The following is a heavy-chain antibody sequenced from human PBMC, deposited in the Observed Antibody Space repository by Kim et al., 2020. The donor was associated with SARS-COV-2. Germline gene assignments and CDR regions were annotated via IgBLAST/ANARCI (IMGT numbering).Heavy chain of an antibody. D-gene: IGHD4-17*01. CDR3: AILAGTTAYYSYTLDV. Sequence: GGSLRLSCAASGFLFSNYWMHWVRQVPGKGLVWVSRINADGSRTNYADSVKGRFTISRDNAENTLFLQMNSLRAEDTGVYQCAILAGTTAYYSYTLDVWGQGTTVSVSS. CDR2: INADGSRT. V-gene: IGHV3-74*01. CDR1: GFLFSNYW. J-gene: IGHJ6*02.